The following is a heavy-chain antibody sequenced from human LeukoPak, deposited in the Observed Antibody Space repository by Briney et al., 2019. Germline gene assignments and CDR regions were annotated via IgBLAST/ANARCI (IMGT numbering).Heavy chain of an antibody. Sequence: SETLSLTCTVSGGSISSGGYYWSWVRQHPGKGLEWIGYIYYSGSTYYSPSLKSRVTISVDTSKNQFSLKLSSVTAADTAVYYCARGYCSSTSCYDYYYMDVWGKGTTVTVSS. D-gene: IGHD2-2*01. CDR2: IYYSGST. V-gene: IGHV4-31*03. J-gene: IGHJ6*03. CDR1: GGSISSGGYY. CDR3: ARGYCSSTSCYDYYYMDV.